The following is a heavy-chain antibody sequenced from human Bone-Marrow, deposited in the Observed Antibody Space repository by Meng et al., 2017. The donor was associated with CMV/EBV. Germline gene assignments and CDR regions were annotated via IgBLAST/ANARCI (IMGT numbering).Heavy chain of an antibody. CDR2: ISPSGGST. Sequence: ASVKVSCKASGYTFTSYYMHWVRQAPGQGLEWMGIISPSGGSTSYAQKFKGRVTMSRDTSTSTVYMELSSLRSEDTAVYYGAREGVVVVLAAGGFDYWGQGTLVTVSS. J-gene: IGHJ4*02. CDR3: AREGVVVVLAAGGFDY. D-gene: IGHD2-2*01. V-gene: IGHV1-46*01. CDR1: GYTFTSYY.